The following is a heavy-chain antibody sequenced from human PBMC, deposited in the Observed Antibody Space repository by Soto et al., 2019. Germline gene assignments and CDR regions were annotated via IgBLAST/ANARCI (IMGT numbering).Heavy chain of an antibody. CDR2: INPGGGRT. V-gene: IGHV1-46*01. J-gene: IGHJ4*02. CDR3: ARGTSCGGDCYLFDY. CDR1: GYTFTSYY. D-gene: IGHD2-21*02. Sequence: QVQLVQSGAEVTKPGASVKLSCKASGYTFTSYYIHWVRQAPGQGLEWVAMINPGGGRTKNAQMFQGRVTMTRDTSAGKVDMELSSLTSDDTDVYYCARGTSCGGDCYLFDYWGQGSLVTVSS.